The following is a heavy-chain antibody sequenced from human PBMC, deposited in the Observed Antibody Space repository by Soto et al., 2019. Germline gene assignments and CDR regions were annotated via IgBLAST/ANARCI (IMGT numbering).Heavy chain of an antibody. D-gene: IGHD3-10*01. Sequence: LSCAASGFTVSGNYMSWVRQAPGKGLEWVSVIYSGGSTYYADSVKGRFTISRDNSKNTLYLQMNSLRAEDTAVYYCARVLLGFYAFDIWGQGTMVTVSS. CDR1: GFTVSGNY. CDR2: IYSGGST. CDR3: ARVLLGFYAFDI. J-gene: IGHJ3*02. V-gene: IGHV3-53*01.